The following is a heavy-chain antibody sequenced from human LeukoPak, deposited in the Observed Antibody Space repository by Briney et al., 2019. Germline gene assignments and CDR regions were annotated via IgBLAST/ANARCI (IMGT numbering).Heavy chain of an antibody. V-gene: IGHV3-23*01. CDR2: FNGRGGYT. J-gene: IGHJ4*02. CDR1: GFTLRSYV. D-gene: IGHD2-2*02. CDR3: AKGDQPLLYGGAFDS. Sequence: GGSLRLSCVASGFTLRSYVMSWVRRAPGKGLEWVSSFNGRGGYTFYADSVKGRFTLSSDNSKNTLHLQMISLRAEDTAVYYCAKGDQPLLYGGAFDSWGQGTLVTVSS.